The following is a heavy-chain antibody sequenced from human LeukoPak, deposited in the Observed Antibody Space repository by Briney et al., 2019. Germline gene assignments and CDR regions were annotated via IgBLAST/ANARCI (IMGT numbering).Heavy chain of an antibody. CDR3: TTDPWAGMATTIDY. J-gene: IGHJ4*02. CDR1: GFTFSNAW. V-gene: IGHV3-15*01. CDR2: IKSKTDGGTT. D-gene: IGHD5-24*01. Sequence: GGSLRLSCAASGFTFSNAWMSWVRQAPGKGLEWVGRIKSKTDGGTTDYAAPVKGRFTISRDDSKNTLYLQMNSLKTEDTAVYYCTTDPWAGMATTIDYWGQGTLVTVSS.